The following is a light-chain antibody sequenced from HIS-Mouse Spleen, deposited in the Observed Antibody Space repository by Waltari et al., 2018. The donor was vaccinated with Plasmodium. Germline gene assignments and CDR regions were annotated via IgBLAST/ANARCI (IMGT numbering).Light chain of an antibody. CDR1: QRVSSN. CDR2: GAA. J-gene: IGKJ3*01. V-gene: IGKV3-15*01. Sequence: EIVMTQSPATLSVSPGERATPSCRASQRVSSNLAWYQQTPGQAPRLRIYGAATRATGIPARFSGSGSGTEFTLTISSLQSEDFAVYYCQQYNNWSFTFGPGTKVDIK. CDR3: QQYNNWSFT.